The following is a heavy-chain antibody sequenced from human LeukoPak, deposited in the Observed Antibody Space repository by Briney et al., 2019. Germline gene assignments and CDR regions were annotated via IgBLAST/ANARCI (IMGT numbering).Heavy chain of an antibody. Sequence: GGSLRLSCAASGFTFSNYAMNWVRQAPGKGLEWVSCISSSSSYIYYADSVKGRFTISRDNAKNSLYLQRNNRRAEEPAVYYWARRPVGAGGLDGWGQGTLVPVPS. CDR1: GFTFSNYA. CDR3: ARRPVGAGGLDG. D-gene: IGHD3-9*01. J-gene: IGHJ4*02. CDR2: ISSSSSYI. V-gene: IGHV3-21*01.